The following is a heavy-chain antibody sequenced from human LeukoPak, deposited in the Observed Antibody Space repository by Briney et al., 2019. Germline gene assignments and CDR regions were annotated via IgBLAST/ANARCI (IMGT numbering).Heavy chain of an antibody. CDR3: AKDQGIAAAGGENWFDP. CDR2: ISGSGGST. Sequence: PGGSLRLSCAASGFTFSSYAMSWVRQAPGKGQEWVSAISGSGGSTYYADSVKGRFTISRDNSKNTLYLQMNSLRAEDTAVYYCAKDQGIAAAGGENWFDPWGQGTLVTVSS. D-gene: IGHD6-13*01. CDR1: GFTFSSYA. V-gene: IGHV3-23*01. J-gene: IGHJ5*02.